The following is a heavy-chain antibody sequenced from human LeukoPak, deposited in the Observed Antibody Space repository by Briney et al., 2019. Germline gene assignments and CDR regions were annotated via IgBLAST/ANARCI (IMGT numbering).Heavy chain of an antibody. D-gene: IGHD4/OR15-4a*01. V-gene: IGHV4-59*01. CDR3: ARGADYSDAFDI. CDR1: GGSISTYY. Sequence: TSETLSLTCTVSGGSISTYYWSWIRQPPGKGLEWIGYIYYSGSTNYNPSLKSRVTISVDTSKNQFSLKLSSVTAADTAVYYCARGADYSDAFDIWGQGTMVTVSS. J-gene: IGHJ3*02. CDR2: IYYSGST.